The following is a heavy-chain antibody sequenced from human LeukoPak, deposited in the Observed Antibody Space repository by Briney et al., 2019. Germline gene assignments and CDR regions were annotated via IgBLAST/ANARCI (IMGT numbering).Heavy chain of an antibody. CDR1: GGSMSGYY. CDR3: ARGIRITVTTEAFDI. D-gene: IGHD3-16*01. Sequence: SETLSLTCSVSGGSMSGYYWSWIRQPPGKGLEWIGYIYYSGSTYYNPSLKSRVTISVDTSKNQFSLKLSSVTAADTAVYYCARGIRITVTTEAFDIWGQGTMVTVSS. V-gene: IGHV4-59*12. J-gene: IGHJ3*02. CDR2: IYYSGST.